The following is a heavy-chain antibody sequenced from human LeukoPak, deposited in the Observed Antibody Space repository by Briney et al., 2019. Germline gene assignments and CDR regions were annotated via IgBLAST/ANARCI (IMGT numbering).Heavy chain of an antibody. Sequence: SETLSLTCTVSGGSISSYYWSWIRQPPGKGLEWIGYIYHSGSTYYNPSLKSRVTISVDRSKNQFSLKLSSVTAADTAVYYCARNGYCSSTSCLPFDYWGQGTLVTVSS. J-gene: IGHJ4*02. V-gene: IGHV4-59*12. CDR2: IYHSGST. CDR1: GGSISSYY. D-gene: IGHD2-2*03. CDR3: ARNGYCSSTSCLPFDY.